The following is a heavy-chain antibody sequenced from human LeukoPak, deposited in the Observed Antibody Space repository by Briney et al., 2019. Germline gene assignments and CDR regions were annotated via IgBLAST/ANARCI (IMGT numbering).Heavy chain of an antibody. CDR1: GFTFDNYA. D-gene: IGHD6-19*01. J-gene: IGHJ4*02. CDR2: ISWNSGYI. Sequence: GGSLRLSCAASGFTFDNYAMHWVRQAPGKGLEWLSIISWNSGYIGYADSVKGRFTISRDNAKKSLDLQMNSLRAEDTAFDYCAKVRGTYSSGYFFDYWGRGTLVTVSS. CDR3: AKVRGTYSSGYFFDY. V-gene: IGHV3-9*01.